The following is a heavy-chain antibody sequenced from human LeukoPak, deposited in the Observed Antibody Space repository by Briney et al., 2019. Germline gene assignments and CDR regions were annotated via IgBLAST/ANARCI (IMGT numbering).Heavy chain of an antibody. CDR1: GGSISSLNL. Sequence: SETLSLTCIVSGGSISSLNLWSWLRQPPGKGLEWIGEMYLGGTTNFNPSLKSRVTILIDKSKNQLSLQLTSVTTADTAVYYCAGLEGRYSTDWFYFFDYWGQGALVTVSS. CDR3: AGLEGRYSTDWFYFFDY. D-gene: IGHD6-19*01. V-gene: IGHV4-4*02. CDR2: MYLGGTT. J-gene: IGHJ4*02.